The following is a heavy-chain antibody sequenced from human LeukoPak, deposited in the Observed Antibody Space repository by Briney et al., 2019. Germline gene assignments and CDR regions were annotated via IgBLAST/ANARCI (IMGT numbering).Heavy chain of an antibody. Sequence: PGGSLRLSCAASGFTFSSYWMSWVRQAPGKGLEWVANIKQDGSEKYYVDSVKGRFTISRDNAKNSLYLQMNSLRAEDTAVYYCARGGSNDFWSGYRHHFDYWGQGTLVTVSS. CDR1: GFTFSSYW. CDR2: IKQDGSEK. J-gene: IGHJ4*02. D-gene: IGHD3-3*01. V-gene: IGHV3-7*01. CDR3: ARGGSNDFWSGYRHHFDY.